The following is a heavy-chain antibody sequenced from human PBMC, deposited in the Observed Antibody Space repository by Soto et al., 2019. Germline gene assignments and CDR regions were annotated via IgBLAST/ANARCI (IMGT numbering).Heavy chain of an antibody. J-gene: IGHJ6*04. Sequence: EVHLVESGGGLVQPGGSLRLSCAASGFTVSRKYMRWVRQAPGKGLEWVSLIQSGGPTYYADSVKGRFTISRDTSENTLHLQMDSLRAEDTAVYYCARDDVLCDGGRCYGVPLDGWVKGTTVTVSS. D-gene: IGHD2-15*01. CDR1: GFTVSRKY. V-gene: IGHV3-66*01. CDR2: IQSGGPT. CDR3: ARDDVLCDGGRCYGVPLDG.